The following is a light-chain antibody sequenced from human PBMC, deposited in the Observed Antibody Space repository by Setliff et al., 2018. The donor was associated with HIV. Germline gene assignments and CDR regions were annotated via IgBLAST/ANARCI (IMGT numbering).Light chain of an antibody. V-gene: IGLV2-14*01. Sequence: QSALAQPASVSGSPGQSITISCTGTSSDVGGYNYVSWYQQHPGKAPKLIIYDVSKRPSGVSNRFSGSKSGNTASLTISGLQAEDEADYYCSSYTNTNTGVFGTGTKVTVL. CDR1: SSDVGGYNY. J-gene: IGLJ1*01. CDR3: SSYTNTNTGV. CDR2: DVS.